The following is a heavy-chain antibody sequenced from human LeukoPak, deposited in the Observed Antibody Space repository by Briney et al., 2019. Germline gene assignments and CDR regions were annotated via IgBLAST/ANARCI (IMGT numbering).Heavy chain of an antibody. Sequence: GASVKVSCKASGYTFTGYYMHWVRQAPGQGLEWMGWVNPNSGGTNYAQKFQGRVTMTRDTSISTAYMELSRLRSDDTAVYYCALWFGELAGNAFDIWGQGTMVTVSS. CDR3: ALWFGELAGNAFDI. CDR1: GYTFTGYY. V-gene: IGHV1-2*02. D-gene: IGHD3-10*01. J-gene: IGHJ3*02. CDR2: VNPNSGGT.